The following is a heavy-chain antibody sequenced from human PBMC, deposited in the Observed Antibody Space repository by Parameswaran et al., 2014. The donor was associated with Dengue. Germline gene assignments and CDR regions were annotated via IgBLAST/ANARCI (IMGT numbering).Heavy chain of an antibody. D-gene: IGHD6-6*01. J-gene: IGHJ6*02. CDR3: ARGAYSSSSEGYPPGYYYYYGMDV. Sequence: ASVKVSCKASGYTFTSYDINWVRQATGQGLEWMGWMNPNSGNTGYAQKFQGRVTMTRNTSISTAYMELSSLRSEDTAVYYCARGAYSSSSEGYPPGYYYYYGMDVWGQGTTVTVSS. CDR2: MNPNSGNT. CDR1: GYTFTSYD. V-gene: IGHV1-8*01.